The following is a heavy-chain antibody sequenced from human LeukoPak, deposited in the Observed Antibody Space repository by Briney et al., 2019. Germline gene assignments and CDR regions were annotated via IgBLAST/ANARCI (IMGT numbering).Heavy chain of an antibody. Sequence: SETLSLTCTVSGYSISSGYYWSWIRQPPGKGLEWIGYIYYSGSTYYNPSLKSRVTISVDTSKNQFSLKLSSVTAADTAVYYCARDTDVDTAMPWGQGTLVTVSS. D-gene: IGHD5-18*01. CDR2: IYYSGST. J-gene: IGHJ4*02. CDR1: GYSISSGYY. CDR3: ARDTDVDTAMP. V-gene: IGHV4-30-4*08.